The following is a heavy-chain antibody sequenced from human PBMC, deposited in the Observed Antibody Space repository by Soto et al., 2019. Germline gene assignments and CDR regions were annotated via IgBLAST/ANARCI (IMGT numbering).Heavy chain of an antibody. CDR1: GGSISGSY. D-gene: IGHD6-19*01. CDR2: VYYTGST. CDR3: ARSVAVPGAHIDY. J-gene: IGHJ4*02. Sequence: SETLSLTCIVSGGSISGSYWSWLRQSPGKGLEWLGYVYYTGSTNYIPSLRSRVSISVDTSKNEFSLRLSSVTAADTAVYFCARSVAVPGAHIDYWGQGTQVTVSS. V-gene: IGHV4-59*01.